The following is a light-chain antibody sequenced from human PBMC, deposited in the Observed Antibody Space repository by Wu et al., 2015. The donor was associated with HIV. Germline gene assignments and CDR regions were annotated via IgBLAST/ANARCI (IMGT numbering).Light chain of an antibody. CDR1: QTVGNSY. CDR3: QQYVASGYS. CDR2: DTS. V-gene: IGKV3-20*01. J-gene: IGKJ2*03. Sequence: EIVLTQSPDTLSLSPGERATLSCRASQTVGNSYSAWYQQKPGQAPRLLIFDTSNRAIGIPDRFSGSGSGTDFTLTISRLEPEDFAVYFCQQYVASGYSFGQGTKLEIK.